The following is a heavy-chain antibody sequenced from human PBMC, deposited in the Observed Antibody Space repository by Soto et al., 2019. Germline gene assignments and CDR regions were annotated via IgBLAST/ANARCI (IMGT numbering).Heavy chain of an antibody. V-gene: IGHV1-69*13. D-gene: IGHD6-19*01. CDR3: ARSSGSGWKGLIDY. CDR2: IIPIFGTA. Sequence: SVKVSCKASGGTFSSYAISWVRQAPGQGLEWMGGIIPIFGTANYAQKFQGRVTITADESTSTAYMELSGLRSEDTAVYYCARSSGSGWKGLIDYWGQGTLVTVSS. J-gene: IGHJ4*02. CDR1: GGTFSSYA.